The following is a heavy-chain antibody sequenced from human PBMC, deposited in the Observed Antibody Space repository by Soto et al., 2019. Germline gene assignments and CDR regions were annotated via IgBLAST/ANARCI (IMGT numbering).Heavy chain of an antibody. CDR3: TKGESIKLFGVVPGGIDF. Sequence: GGSLRLSCAASGFTFNSCGMHWVRQAPGKGLEWVAVLSYDGSNKYYADSVRGRFTISRDNSKNTLYLQMDSLRVEDTAVYYCTKGESIKLFGVVPGGIDFWGQGTLVTVSS. CDR1: GFTFNSCG. V-gene: IGHV3-30*18. D-gene: IGHD3-3*01. J-gene: IGHJ4*02. CDR2: LSYDGSNK.